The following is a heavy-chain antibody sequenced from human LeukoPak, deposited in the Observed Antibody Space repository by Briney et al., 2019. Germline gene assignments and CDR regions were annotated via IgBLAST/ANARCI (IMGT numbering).Heavy chain of an antibody. CDR3: ARLNYYDSSAYKDGPNWFDP. J-gene: IGHJ5*02. Sequence: GASVKVSCKASGYTFTSYGISWVRQAPGQGLEWMGWISAYNGNTNYAQKLQGRVTMTTDTSTSTAYMELRSLRSDDTAVYYCARLNYYDSSAYKDGPNWFDPWGQGTLVTVSS. CDR1: GYTFTSYG. V-gene: IGHV1-18*01. D-gene: IGHD3-22*01. CDR2: ISAYNGNT.